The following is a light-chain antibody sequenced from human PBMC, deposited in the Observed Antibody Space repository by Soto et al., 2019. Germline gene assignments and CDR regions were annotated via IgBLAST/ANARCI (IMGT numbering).Light chain of an antibody. CDR3: HSYTTTNALV. V-gene: IGLV1-40*01. Sequence: QSVLTQPPSVSGAPGQRVTISCTGSSSNIGAGSDVHWYQQLPRTAPKLLIFTNVNRPSGVPDRFSGSKSGNTASLTISGLQAEDEAFYYCHSYTTTNALVFGGGTKLTVL. CDR2: TNV. CDR1: SSNIGAGSD. J-gene: IGLJ2*01.